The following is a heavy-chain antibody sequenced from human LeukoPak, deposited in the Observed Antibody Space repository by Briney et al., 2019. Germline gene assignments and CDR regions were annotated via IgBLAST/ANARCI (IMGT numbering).Heavy chain of an antibody. V-gene: IGHV3-21*01. CDR2: ISSSSSYI. CDR1: GFTFSSYS. Sequence: GGSLRLSCAASGFTFSSYSMNWVRQAPGKGLEWVSSISSSSSYIYYADSVKGRFTISRDNAKNSLYLQMNSLRAEDTAVYYCARDSIFYYGSGSYYELPVSNYWGQGTLVTVSS. CDR3: ARDSIFYYGSGSYYELPVSNY. J-gene: IGHJ4*02. D-gene: IGHD3-10*01.